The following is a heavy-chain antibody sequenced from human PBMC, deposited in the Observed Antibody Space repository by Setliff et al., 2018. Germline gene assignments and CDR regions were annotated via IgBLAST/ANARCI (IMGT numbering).Heavy chain of an antibody. CDR2: ISAYNGNT. V-gene: IGHV1-18*01. CDR3: ARDGGEY. D-gene: IGHD3-16*01. J-gene: IGHJ4*02. CDR1: GGTFSSYA. Sequence: ASVKVSCKASGGTFSSYAISWVRQAPGQGLEWMGWISAYNGNTNYAQKLQGRVTMTTDTSTSTAYMELSRLRGEDTAVYYCARDGGEYWGQGTLVTVSS.